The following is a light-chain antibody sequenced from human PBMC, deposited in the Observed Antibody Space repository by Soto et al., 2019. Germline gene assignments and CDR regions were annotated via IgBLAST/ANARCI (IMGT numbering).Light chain of an antibody. CDR1: QSVSSN. Sequence: EIVMTQSPATLSVSPGERATLSCRASQSVSSNLAWYQQKPGQAPWLLIYGASTRATGIPARFSGSGSGTEFTLTISRQQSEDFPVYYCQQYNNWPQTFGQGTMVEIK. CDR3: QQYNNWPQT. J-gene: IGKJ1*01. V-gene: IGKV3-15*01. CDR2: GAS.